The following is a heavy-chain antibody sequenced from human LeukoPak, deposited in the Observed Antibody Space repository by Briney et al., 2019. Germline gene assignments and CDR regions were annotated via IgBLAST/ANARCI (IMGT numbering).Heavy chain of an antibody. Sequence: PSETLSLTCTVSGGSISSYYWSWIRQPPGKGLEWIGEINHSGSTNYNPSLKSRVTISVDTSKNQFSLKLSSVTAADTAVYYCARGGSVAIFGVVIPAYGMDVWGQGTTVTVSS. V-gene: IGHV4-34*01. D-gene: IGHD3-3*01. CDR1: GGSISSYY. J-gene: IGHJ6*02. CDR2: INHSGST. CDR3: ARGGSVAIFGVVIPAYGMDV.